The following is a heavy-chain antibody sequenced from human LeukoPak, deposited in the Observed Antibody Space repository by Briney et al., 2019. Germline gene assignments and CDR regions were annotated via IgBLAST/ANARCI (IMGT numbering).Heavy chain of an antibody. Sequence: PSETLSLTCAVYGGSFSGYYWSWIRQPPGKGLEWIGEINHSGSTNYNPSLKSRVTISVDTSKNQFSLKLSSVTAADTAVYYCARRPGIAAVRRFDPWGQGTLVTVSS. CDR1: GGSFSGYY. CDR2: INHSGST. D-gene: IGHD6-13*01. CDR3: ARRPGIAAVRRFDP. V-gene: IGHV4-34*01. J-gene: IGHJ5*02.